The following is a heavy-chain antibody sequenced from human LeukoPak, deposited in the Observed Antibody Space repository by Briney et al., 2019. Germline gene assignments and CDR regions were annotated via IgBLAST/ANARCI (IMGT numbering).Heavy chain of an antibody. D-gene: IGHD5-18*01. V-gene: IGHV4-34*01. Sequence: KASETLSLTCAVYGGSFSGYYWSWIRQPPGKGLEWIGEINHSGSTNYNPSLKSRVTISVDTSKNQFSLKLNSVTAADTAVYYCARGAPKEIQLWLRLRGVAFDIWGQGTMITVPS. CDR3: ARGAPKEIQLWLRLRGVAFDI. CDR1: GGSFSGYY. CDR2: INHSGST. J-gene: IGHJ3*02.